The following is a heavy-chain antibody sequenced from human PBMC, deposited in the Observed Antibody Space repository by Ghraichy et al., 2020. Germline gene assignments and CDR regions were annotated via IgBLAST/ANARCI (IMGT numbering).Heavy chain of an antibody. D-gene: IGHD3-9*01. CDR2: INHSGST. CDR3: ARGWLHFDY. CDR1: GGSFSGYY. Sequence: SDTLSLTCAVYGGSFSGYYWSWIRQPPGKGLEWIGEINHSGSTNYNPSLKSRVTISVDTSKNQFSLKLSSVTAADTAVYYCARGWLHFDYWGQGTLVTVSS. V-gene: IGHV4-34*01. J-gene: IGHJ4*02.